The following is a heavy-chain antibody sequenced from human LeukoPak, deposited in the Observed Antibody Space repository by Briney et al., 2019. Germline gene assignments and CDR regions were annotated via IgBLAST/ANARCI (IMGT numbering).Heavy chain of an antibody. CDR2: VSSSGNT. V-gene: IGHV4-4*07. CDR3: ARDLGPYYYYYMDV. CDR1: GDSISYFY. J-gene: IGHJ6*03. Sequence: SETLSLTCSVSGDSISYFYWSWIRQAAGKGLEWIGRVSSSGNTDYNPSLKSRVTISLDTSKNQVSLKLSSVTAADTAVYYCARDLGPYYYYYMDVWGKGTTVTVSS.